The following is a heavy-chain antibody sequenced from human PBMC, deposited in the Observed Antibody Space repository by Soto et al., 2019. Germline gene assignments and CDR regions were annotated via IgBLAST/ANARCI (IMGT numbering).Heavy chain of an antibody. J-gene: IGHJ4*02. CDR1: GGSISSGDYY. CDR2: IYYSGST. D-gene: IGHD5-18*01. V-gene: IGHV4-30-4*01. CDR3: ASNSYGYIFYDH. Sequence: PSETLSLTCTVSGGSISSGDYYWSWIRQPPGKGLEWIGYIYYSGSTYYNPSLKSRVTISVYTSKNQFSLKLSSVTAADTAVYYCASNSYGYIFYDHWGQGTLVTVSS.